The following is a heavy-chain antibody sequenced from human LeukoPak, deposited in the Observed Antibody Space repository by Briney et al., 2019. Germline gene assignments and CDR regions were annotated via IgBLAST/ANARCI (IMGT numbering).Heavy chain of an antibody. J-gene: IGHJ4*02. CDR3: VKALYDSGGYYYAY. CDR2: ISFDGGST. CDR1: GFTFSSYP. Sequence: PGGSLRLSCAASGFTFSSYPMHWVRQAPGKGLEYVSAISFDGGSTYHADSVKGRFTISRDNSKNTLYLQMSSLRVEDTAMYYCVKALYDSGGYYYAYWGQGTLVTVSS. V-gene: IGHV3-64D*06. D-gene: IGHD3-22*01.